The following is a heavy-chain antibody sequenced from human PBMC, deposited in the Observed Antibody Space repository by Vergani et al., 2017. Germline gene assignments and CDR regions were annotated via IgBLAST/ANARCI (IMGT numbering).Heavy chain of an antibody. J-gene: IGHJ4*02. CDR2: ISGSGGST. CDR3: AIEVGATAQ. D-gene: IGHD1-26*01. Sequence: EVQLLESGGDLVQPGGSLRLSCAASGFTFNHYAMNWVRQAPGKGLEWVSGISGSGGSTYYAGSVKGRFTISRDSSKNTLYLQMNSLRAEDTAVYYCAIEVGATAQWGQGTLVTVSS. V-gene: IGHV3-23*01. CDR1: GFTFNHYA.